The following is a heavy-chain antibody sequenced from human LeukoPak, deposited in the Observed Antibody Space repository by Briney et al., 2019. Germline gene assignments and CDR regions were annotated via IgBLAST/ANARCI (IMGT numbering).Heavy chain of an antibody. D-gene: IGHD6-19*01. CDR1: GYTFTGYY. CDR2: ISAYNGNT. J-gene: IGHJ4*02. V-gene: IGHV1-18*04. CDR3: ARVDFSRYSSGWYFDH. Sequence: ASVKVSCKASGYTFTGYYMHWVRQAPGQGLEWMGWISAYNGNTNYAQKLQGRVTMTTDTSTSTAYMELRSLRFDDTAVYYCARVDFSRYSSGWYFDHWGQGTLVTVSS.